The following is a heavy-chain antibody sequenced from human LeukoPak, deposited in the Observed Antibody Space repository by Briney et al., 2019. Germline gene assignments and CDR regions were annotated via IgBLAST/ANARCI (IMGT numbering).Heavy chain of an antibody. Sequence: GGSLRLSCAASGFTVTGKYLNWVRQAPGKELECVSVIYSDDRTYYADSVKGRFTISRDNSKNTLYLQMNSLRAEDTAVYYCARDRLQWGGMDVWGQGTTVTVSS. D-gene: IGHD1-26*01. V-gene: IGHV3-53*01. J-gene: IGHJ6*02. CDR1: GFTVTGKY. CDR2: IYSDDRT. CDR3: ARDRLQWGGMDV.